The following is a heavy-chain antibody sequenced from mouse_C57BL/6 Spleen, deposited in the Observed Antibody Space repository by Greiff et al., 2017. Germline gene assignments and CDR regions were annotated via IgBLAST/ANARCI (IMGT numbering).Heavy chain of an antibody. Sequence: QLQQSGAELARPGASVKLSCKASGYTFTSYGISWVKQRTGQGLEWIGEIYPRSGNTYYNEKFKGKATLTADKSSSTAYMELRSLTSEDSAVYFCARPLDDYDKSYWGQGTLVTVSA. V-gene: IGHV1-81*01. CDR1: GYTFTSYG. D-gene: IGHD2-4*01. J-gene: IGHJ3*01. CDR2: IYPRSGNT. CDR3: ARPLDDYDKSY.